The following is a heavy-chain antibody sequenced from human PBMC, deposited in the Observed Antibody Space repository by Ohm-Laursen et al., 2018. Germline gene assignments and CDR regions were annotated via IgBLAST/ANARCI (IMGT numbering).Heavy chain of an antibody. Sequence: GSLRLSCTASGFTFSNYWMSWVRQAPGKGLEWVANINPDRSILYYVDSVKGRFTSSRDNTKNSLYLQMHSLSAEDTAVYYCARIGYSSSSIDYWGQGTLVTVSS. CDR3: ARIGYSSSSIDY. V-gene: IGHV3-7*01. D-gene: IGHD6-13*01. CDR1: GFTFSNYW. CDR2: INPDRSIL. J-gene: IGHJ4*02.